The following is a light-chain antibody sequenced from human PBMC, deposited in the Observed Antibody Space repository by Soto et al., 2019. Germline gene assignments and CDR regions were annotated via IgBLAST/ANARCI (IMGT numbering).Light chain of an antibody. Sequence: DIVLTQSPGTLSLSPGERVTLSCRASQSVSSSYLTWYQQKPGQAPRLLIYGASTRATGIPARFSGSGSGTDFTLTISSLQPEDFAVYYCQQDYNLPLITFGQGTRLEIK. CDR3: QQDYNLPLIT. CDR2: GAS. J-gene: IGKJ5*01. V-gene: IGKV3D-7*01. CDR1: QSVSSSY.